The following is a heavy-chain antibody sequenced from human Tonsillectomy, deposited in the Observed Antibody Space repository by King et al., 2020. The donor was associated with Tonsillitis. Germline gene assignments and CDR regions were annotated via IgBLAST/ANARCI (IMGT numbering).Heavy chain of an antibody. CDR1: GFTFSSYA. Sequence: EVQLVESGGGLVQPGGSLRLSCAASGFTFSSYAMNWVRQAPGKGLEWVSAISGSGGTTYYADSVKGRFTISRDNSKNTLYLQMNSLRAEDTAVYYCAKSGRVTTGTTSMYYGMDVWGQGTTVTVSS. CDR3: AKSGRVTTGTTSMYYGMDV. J-gene: IGHJ6*02. V-gene: IGHV3-23*04. CDR2: ISGSGGTT. D-gene: IGHD1-1*01.